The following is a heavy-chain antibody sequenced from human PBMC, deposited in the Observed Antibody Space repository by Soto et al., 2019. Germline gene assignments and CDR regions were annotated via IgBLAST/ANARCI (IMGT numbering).Heavy chain of an antibody. D-gene: IGHD3-3*01. J-gene: IGHJ3*02. CDR2: IYHSGST. V-gene: IGHV4-30-2*01. CDR3: ARSASTYYDFRSGLYTGAFDI. CDR1: GGSISSGGYS. Sequence: SETLSLTCAVSGGSISSGGYSWSWIRQPPGKGLEWIGYIYHSGSTYYNPSLKSRVTISVDRSKNQFSLKLSSVTAADTAVYYCARSASTYYDFRSGLYTGAFDICGQVTMVT.